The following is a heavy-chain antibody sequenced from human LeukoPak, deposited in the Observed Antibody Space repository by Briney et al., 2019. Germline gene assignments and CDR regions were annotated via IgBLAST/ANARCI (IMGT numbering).Heavy chain of an antibody. CDR3: ARVGGYCSSTSCRNKGLYDY. V-gene: IGHV4-34*01. Sequence: SETLSLTCTVSGGSISDYYWSWIRQPPGKGLEWIGEINHSGSTNYNPSLKSRVTISVDTSKNQFSLKLSSVTAADTAVYYCARVGGYCSSTSCRNKGLYDYWGQGTLVTVSS. D-gene: IGHD2-2*01. J-gene: IGHJ4*02. CDR2: INHSGST. CDR1: GGSISDYY.